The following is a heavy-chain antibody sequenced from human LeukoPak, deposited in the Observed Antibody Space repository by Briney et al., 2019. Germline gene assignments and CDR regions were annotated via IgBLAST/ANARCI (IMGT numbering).Heavy chain of an antibody. CDR3: AAASAGTAAFDI. J-gene: IGHJ3*02. CDR1: GFTFTSSA. D-gene: IGHD6-13*01. CDR2: IVVGSDNT. V-gene: IGHV1-58*02. Sequence: ASVKVSCKASGFTFTSSAMQWVRQARGQRLEWIGWIVVGSDNTNYAQKFQERVTITRDMSKSTAYMELSSLRSEDTGVYYCAAASAGTAAFDIWGQGTMVTVSS.